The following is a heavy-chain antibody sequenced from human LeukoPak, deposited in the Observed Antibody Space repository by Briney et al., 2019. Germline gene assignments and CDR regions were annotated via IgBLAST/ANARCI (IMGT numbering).Heavy chain of an antibody. CDR2: IYYSGST. J-gene: IGHJ4*02. D-gene: IGHD4-17*01. CDR3: ASYYGDYHRGVFDY. CDR1: GASVSNGNYY. Sequence: SETLSLTCTVSGASVSNGNYYWSWIRQPPGKELEWIVYIYYSGSTNYNPSLKSRVTMSVDTSKNQFSLKLSSVTAADTAVYYCASYYGDYHRGVFDYWGQGTLVTVSS. V-gene: IGHV4-61*01.